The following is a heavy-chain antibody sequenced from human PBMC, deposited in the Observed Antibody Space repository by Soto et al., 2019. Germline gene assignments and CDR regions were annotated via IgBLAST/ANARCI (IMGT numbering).Heavy chain of an antibody. V-gene: IGHV3-30*18. Sequence: QVQLVESGGGVVQPGRSLRLSCVASGFTLSNYGMHWVRQAPGKGLEWVAVISYDGSHKYHVDSVKGRFTISRDNSKNTLYLQMNSLRPEDTAVYYCAKDAPPKQQLDGRIDYWGQGTLVTVSS. CDR2: ISYDGSHK. D-gene: IGHD6-13*01. CDR1: GFTLSNYG. CDR3: AKDAPPKQQLDGRIDY. J-gene: IGHJ4*02.